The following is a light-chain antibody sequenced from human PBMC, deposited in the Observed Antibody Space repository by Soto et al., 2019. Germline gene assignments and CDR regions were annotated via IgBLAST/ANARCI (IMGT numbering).Light chain of an antibody. CDR3: QQRSNWPVT. CDR2: DAS. V-gene: IGKV3-11*01. J-gene: IGKJ1*01. CDR1: QSVSSY. Sequence: IVLSQSPATLSLSPGEGATLSCRASQSVSSYLAWYQQKPGQAPRLFIYDASNRATGIPARFSGSGSGTDFTLTISSLEPEDFAFYYCQQRSNWPVTFGLGTKV.